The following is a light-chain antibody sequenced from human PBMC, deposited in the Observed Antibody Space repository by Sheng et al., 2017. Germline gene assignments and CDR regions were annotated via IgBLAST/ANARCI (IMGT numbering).Light chain of an antibody. J-gene: IGKJ1*01. Sequence: DIQMTQSPSTLSASVGDRVTITCRVSQSISSWLAWYQQKPGKAPELLIYEASRLDCGVPSRFSGSGSGTEFTLTISSLQPDDFATYYCQHYNNYPWTFGQGTEVEIK. CDR1: QSISSW. CDR3: QHYNNYPWT. V-gene: IGKV1-5*03. CDR2: EAS.